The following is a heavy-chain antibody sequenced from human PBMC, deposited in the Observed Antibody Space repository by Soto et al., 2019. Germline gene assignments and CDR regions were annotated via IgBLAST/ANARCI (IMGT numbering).Heavy chain of an antibody. Sequence: PSRGLEWLGRTYYRSKLYNDYAESVKSRITTNPDTSKNQFSLHLNSVTPEDTAVYYCVRLIGNSWLHFWGQGTLVTSSS. D-gene: IGHD5-18*01. CDR3: VRLIGNSWLHF. V-gene: IGHV6-1*01. J-gene: IGHJ4*02. CDR2: TYYRSKLYN.